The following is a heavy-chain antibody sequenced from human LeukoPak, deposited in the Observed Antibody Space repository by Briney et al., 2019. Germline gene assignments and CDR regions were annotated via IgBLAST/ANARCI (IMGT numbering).Heavy chain of an antibody. CDR1: GFTFSNYG. D-gene: IGHD6-13*01. CDR3: AKDPRRYGRTGGYFDY. V-gene: IGHV3-30*18. CDR2: ISYDGSNK. J-gene: IGHJ4*02. Sequence: GGSLRLSCAASGFTFSNYGMHWVRQAPGKGLEWVSFISYDGSNKYYADSVKGRFTISRDNSKNTLYLQMISLRTEDTAVYYCAKDPRRYGRTGGYFDYWGQGTLVTVSS.